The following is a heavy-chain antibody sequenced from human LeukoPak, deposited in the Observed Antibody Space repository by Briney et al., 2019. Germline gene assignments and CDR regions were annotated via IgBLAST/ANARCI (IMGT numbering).Heavy chain of an antibody. CDR2: IYYSGST. CDR3: ARSGRGSSAGFDY. CDR1: GGSFSGYY. J-gene: IGHJ4*02. V-gene: IGHV4-59*01. D-gene: IGHD3-10*01. Sequence: SETLSLTCAVYGGSFSGYYWSWIRQPPGKGLEWIGYIYYSGSTNYTPSLKSRITISVDTSRNQFSLKLNSVTAADTAVYYCARSGRGSSAGFDYWGQGTRVTVSS.